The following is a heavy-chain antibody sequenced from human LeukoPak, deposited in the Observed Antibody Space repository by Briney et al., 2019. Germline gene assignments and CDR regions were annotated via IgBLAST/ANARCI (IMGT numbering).Heavy chain of an antibody. D-gene: IGHD3-10*01. CDR1: GGSISSYY. CDR2: IYTSGST. CDR3: ARVGRVRIGVAFDI. Sequence: PSETLSLTCTVSGGSISSYYWSWIRQPAGKGLEWIGRIYTSGSTNYNPSLKSRATMSVDTSKNQFSLKLSSVTAADTAVYYCARVGRVRIGVAFDIWGQGTMVTVSS. V-gene: IGHV4-4*07. J-gene: IGHJ3*02.